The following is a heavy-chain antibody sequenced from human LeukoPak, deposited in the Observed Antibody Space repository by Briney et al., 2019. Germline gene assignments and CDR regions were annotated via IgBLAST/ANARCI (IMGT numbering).Heavy chain of an antibody. CDR1: GGSFSGYY. CDR2: INHSGST. Sequence: PSDCLSLTCAVYGGSFSGYYWSWIRQPPGKGLEWIGEINHSGSTNYNPSLKSRVTISVDTSKNQFSLKLSSVTAADTAVYYCASREMATIDIGGQGTLVTVSS. V-gene: IGHV4-34*01. J-gene: IGHJ4*02. D-gene: IGHD5-24*01. CDR3: ASREMATIDI.